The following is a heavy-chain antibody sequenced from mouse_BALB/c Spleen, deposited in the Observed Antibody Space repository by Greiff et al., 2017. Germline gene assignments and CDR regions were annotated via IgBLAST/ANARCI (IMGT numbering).Heavy chain of an antibody. CDR2: ISNGGGST. D-gene: IGHD2-1*01. Sequence: EVQVVESGGGLVQPGGSLKLSCAASGFTFSSYTMSWVRQTPEKRLEWVAYISNGGGSTYYPDTVKGRFTISRDNAKNTLYLQMSSLKSEDTAMYYCARQYGNYGAWFAYWGQGTLVTVSA. CDR3: ARQYGNYGAWFAY. V-gene: IGHV5-12-2*01. CDR1: GFTFSSYT. J-gene: IGHJ3*01.